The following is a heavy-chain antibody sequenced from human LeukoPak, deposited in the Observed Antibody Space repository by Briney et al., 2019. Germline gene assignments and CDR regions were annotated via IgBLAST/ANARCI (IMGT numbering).Heavy chain of an antibody. CDR2: INHSGST. CDR1: GGSFSGYY. J-gene: IGHJ6*03. CDR3: PRALRYFQNYYYYMDV. V-gene: IGHV4-34*01. D-gene: IGHD3-9*01. Sequence: KPSETLSLTCAVYGGSFSGYYWSWIRQPPGKGLEWIGEINHSGSTNYNPSLKSRVTISVDTSKNQFSLKLSSVTAADTAVYYCPRALRYFQNYYYYMDVWGKGTTVTVSS.